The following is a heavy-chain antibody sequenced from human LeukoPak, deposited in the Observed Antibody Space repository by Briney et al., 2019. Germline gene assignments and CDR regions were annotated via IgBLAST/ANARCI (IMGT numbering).Heavy chain of an antibody. CDR2: IHYTGTT. V-gene: IGHV4-59*01. J-gene: IGHJ5*01. CDR3: ARGAGWYDS. CDR1: GGSISSNY. Sequence: SETLSLTCTVSGGSISSNYCSWLRQPPGKGLEWIGYIHYTGTTRYNPSLNGRVTISVDTSKNQFSLKLRSVTAADTAVYYCARGAGWYDSWGQRTLIAVSS.